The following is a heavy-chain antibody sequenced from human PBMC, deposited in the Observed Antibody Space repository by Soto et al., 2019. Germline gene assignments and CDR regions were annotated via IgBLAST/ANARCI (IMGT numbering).Heavy chain of an antibody. Sequence: GGSLRLSCAASGFTFSNAWMSWVRQAPGKGLEWVGRIKSKTDGGTTDYAAPVKGRFTISRDDSKNTLYLQMNSLKTEDTAVYYCTTVIYSGYDSHSYYYYMDVWGKGTTVTVSS. CDR1: GFTFSNAW. J-gene: IGHJ6*03. CDR2: IKSKTDGGTT. D-gene: IGHD5-12*01. V-gene: IGHV3-15*01. CDR3: TTVIYSGYDSHSYYYYMDV.